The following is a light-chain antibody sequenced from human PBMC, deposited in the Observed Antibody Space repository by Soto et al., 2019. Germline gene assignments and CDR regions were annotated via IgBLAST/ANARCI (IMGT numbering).Light chain of an antibody. CDR3: QLFGSSPRYT. J-gene: IGKJ2*01. CDR2: GAS. CDR1: ESVSSTY. V-gene: IGKV3-20*01. Sequence: EIVLTQSPGTLSLSPGQRATLSCRTCESVSSTYLAWYQQKPGQPPSLLIYGASSRATGIPDRFSGSGSGTDFTLTITRLEPEDFAVYYCQLFGSSPRYTFGQGTKLEIK.